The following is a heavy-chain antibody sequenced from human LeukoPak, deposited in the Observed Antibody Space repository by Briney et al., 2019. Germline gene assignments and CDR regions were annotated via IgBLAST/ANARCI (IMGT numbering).Heavy chain of an antibody. D-gene: IGHD3-10*01. CDR3: ASSGDMDV. Sequence: GGSLRLSCAASGFTFSSYAMHWVRQAPGKGLEWVAVISYDGSNKYYADSVKGRFTISRDNPKNTLYLQMNSLRAEDTAVYYCASSGDMDVWGKGTTVTVSS. V-gene: IGHV3-30*04. CDR1: GFTFSSYA. CDR2: ISYDGSNK. J-gene: IGHJ6*03.